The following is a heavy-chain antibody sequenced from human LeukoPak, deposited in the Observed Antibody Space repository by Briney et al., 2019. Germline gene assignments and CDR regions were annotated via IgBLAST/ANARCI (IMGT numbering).Heavy chain of an antibody. V-gene: IGHV4-34*01. CDR2: INHSGST. D-gene: IGHD2-21*02. CDR1: GGSFSGYY. J-gene: IGHJ5*02. CDR3: ARVVRYCGGDCYWIRGVASYDP. Sequence: SETLSLTCAVYGGSFSGYYWSWIRQPPGKGLEWIGEINHSGSTNYNPSLKSRVTISVDTSKNQFSLRLSSVTAADTAVYYCARVVRYCGGDCYWIRGVASYDPWGQGTLVTVSS.